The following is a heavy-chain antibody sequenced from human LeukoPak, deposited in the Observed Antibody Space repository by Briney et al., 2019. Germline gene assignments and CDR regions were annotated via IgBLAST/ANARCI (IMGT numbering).Heavy chain of an antibody. Sequence: GASVKVSCKASGYTFTSYGISWVRQAPGQGLEWMGWISAYNGNTNYAQKLQGRVTMTTDTSTSTAYMELRSLRSDDTAVYYCARDRQRAPTGAFDIWGQGTMVTVSS. J-gene: IGHJ3*02. CDR1: GYTFTSYG. CDR2: ISAYNGNT. V-gene: IGHV1-18*01. CDR3: ARDRQRAPTGAFDI. D-gene: IGHD6-25*01.